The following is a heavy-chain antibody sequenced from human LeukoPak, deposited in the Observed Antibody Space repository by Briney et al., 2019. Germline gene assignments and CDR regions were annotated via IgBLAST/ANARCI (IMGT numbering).Heavy chain of an antibody. CDR3: ARWDYDILTGYYGSDY. CDR1: GYTFTGYY. V-gene: IGHV1-2*02. Sequence: ASVKVSCKASGYTFTGYYMDWVRQAPGQGLEWMGWINPNSGGTNYAQKFQGRVTMTRDTSSSTAYMELSRLRSDDTAVYYCARWDYDILTGYYGSDYWGQGTLVTVSS. J-gene: IGHJ4*02. CDR2: INPNSGGT. D-gene: IGHD3-9*01.